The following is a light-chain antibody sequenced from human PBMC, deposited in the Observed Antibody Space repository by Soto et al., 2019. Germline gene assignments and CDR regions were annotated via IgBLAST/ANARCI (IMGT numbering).Light chain of an antibody. CDR2: GAS. CDR1: QSVSTSQ. CDR3: QQYGGSPRT. J-gene: IGKJ1*01. Sequence: EIVLTQSPGTLSLSPGERASLSCRASQSVSTSQLAWYQQKPGQAPRLLIFGASSRATGIPDRFRGSGSGTDFTLTISGLEPEDFAVYYCQQYGGSPRTFGQGTKVDIK. V-gene: IGKV3-20*01.